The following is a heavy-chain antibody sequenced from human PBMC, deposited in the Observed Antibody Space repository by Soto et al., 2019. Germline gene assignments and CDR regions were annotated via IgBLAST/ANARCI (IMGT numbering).Heavy chain of an antibody. Sequence: ASVKVSCKASGGTFSSYAISWVRQAPGQGLEWMGGIIPIFGTANYAQKFQGRVTITADESTSTAYMELSSLRSEDTAVYYCARAPYSSSPVDYYYYYGMDVWGQGTTVTVSS. CDR2: IIPIFGTA. CDR3: ARAPYSSSPVDYYYYYGMDV. J-gene: IGHJ6*02. D-gene: IGHD6-6*01. CDR1: GGTFSSYA. V-gene: IGHV1-69*13.